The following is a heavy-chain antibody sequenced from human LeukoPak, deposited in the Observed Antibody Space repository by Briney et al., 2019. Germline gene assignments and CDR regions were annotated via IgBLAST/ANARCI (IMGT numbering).Heavy chain of an antibody. D-gene: IGHD3-22*01. CDR2: IKQDGSEK. J-gene: IGHJ4*02. CDR3: ARGRYYRDSSSYYQDY. V-gene: IGHV3-7*01. CDR1: GFTFSSYW. Sequence: GGSLRLSCAASGFTFSSYWMSWVRQAPGKGLEWVANIKQDGSEKYYVDSVKGRFTISRHNAKNSLYLQMNSLRAEDTAVYYCARGRYYRDSSSYYQDYWGQGTLVTVSS.